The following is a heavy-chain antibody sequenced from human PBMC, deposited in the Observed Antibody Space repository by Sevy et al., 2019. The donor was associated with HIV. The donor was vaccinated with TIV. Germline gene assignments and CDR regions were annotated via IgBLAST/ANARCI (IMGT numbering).Heavy chain of an antibody. V-gene: IGHV3-23*01. D-gene: IGHD2-8*01. CDR3: AREGCTKPHDY. CDR1: GFTFSKYS. Sequence: GGSLRLSCEASGFTFSKYSMSWVRQAPGKGLEWVSTFSFGCGRINDVDSVKGRFTISRDDSKNTLYLQMNSLRAEDTAVYYCAREGCTKPHDYWGQGTLVTVSS. CDR2: FSFGCGRI. J-gene: IGHJ4*02.